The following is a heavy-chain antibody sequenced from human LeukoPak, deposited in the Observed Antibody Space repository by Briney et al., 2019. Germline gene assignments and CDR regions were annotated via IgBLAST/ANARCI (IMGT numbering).Heavy chain of an antibody. CDR2: IIPIFGTA. D-gene: IGHD3-10*01. J-gene: IGHJ5*02. V-gene: IGHV1-69*05. CDR1: GGTFSSYA. Sequence: GASVKVSCKASGGTFSSYAISWVRQAPGQGLEWMGGIIPIFGTANYAQKFQGRVTITTDESTSTAYMELSSLRSEDTAVYYCARDRVSMVRGVIEGWFDPWGQGTLVTVSS. CDR3: ARDRVSMVRGVIEGWFDP.